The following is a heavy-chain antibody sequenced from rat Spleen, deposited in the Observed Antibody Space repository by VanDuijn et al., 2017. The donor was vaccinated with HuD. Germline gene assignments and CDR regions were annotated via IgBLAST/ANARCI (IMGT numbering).Heavy chain of an antibody. Sequence: VQLEESGPGLVQPSQTLSLTCTVSGFSLTSNSVHWVRQPPGKGLEWMGGIWGNGNTDYRSALKSRLTISRDTSKSQIFLEMNSLQTDDTAIYFCTSLFLPHSRAFDYWGQGVIVTVSS. V-gene: IGHV2-1*01. CDR2: IWGNGNT. CDR3: TSLFLPHSRAFDY. D-gene: IGHD1-2*01. CDR1: GFSLTSNS. J-gene: IGHJ2*01.